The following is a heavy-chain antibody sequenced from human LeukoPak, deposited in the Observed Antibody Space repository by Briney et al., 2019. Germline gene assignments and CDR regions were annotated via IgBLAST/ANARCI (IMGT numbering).Heavy chain of an antibody. CDR2: ISWNSGSI. CDR3: AKDKPPDGILTGYSWNAFDI. CDR1: GFTFDDYA. Sequence: SGGSLRLSCAASGFTFDDYAMHWVRQAPGKGLEWVSGISWNSGSIGYADSVKGRFTISRDNAKNSLYLQMNSLRAEDTALYYCAKDKPPDGILTGYSWNAFDIWGQGTMVTVSS. D-gene: IGHD3-9*01. V-gene: IGHV3-9*01. J-gene: IGHJ3*02.